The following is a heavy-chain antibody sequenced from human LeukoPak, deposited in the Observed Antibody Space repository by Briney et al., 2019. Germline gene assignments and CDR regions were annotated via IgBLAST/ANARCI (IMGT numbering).Heavy chain of an antibody. Sequence: GASVKVSCKASGYTFTGYYMHWVRQAPGQGLEWMGWINPNSGGTNYAQKFQGRVTMTRDTSISTAYMELSRLRSDDTAVYYCARDSRVVDIVVVPAPFDPWGQGTLVTVSS. CDR2: INPNSGGT. CDR3: ARDSRVVDIVVVPAPFDP. CDR1: GYTFTGYY. V-gene: IGHV1-2*02. J-gene: IGHJ5*02. D-gene: IGHD2-2*03.